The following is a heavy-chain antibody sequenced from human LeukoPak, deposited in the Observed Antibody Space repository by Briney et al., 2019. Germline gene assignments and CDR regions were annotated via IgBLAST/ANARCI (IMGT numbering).Heavy chain of an antibody. V-gene: IGHV3-53*01. CDR3: ARADRYSGTYAYYYGMDV. CDR1: GFTVSSNY. Sequence: GGSLRLSCAASGFTVSSNYMSWVRQAPGKGLEWVSVIYSGGSTYYADSVKGRFTISRDNSKNTLYLQMNSLRAEDTAVYYCARADRYSGTYAYYYGMDVWGQGTTVTVSS. CDR2: IYSGGST. J-gene: IGHJ6*02. D-gene: IGHD1-26*01.